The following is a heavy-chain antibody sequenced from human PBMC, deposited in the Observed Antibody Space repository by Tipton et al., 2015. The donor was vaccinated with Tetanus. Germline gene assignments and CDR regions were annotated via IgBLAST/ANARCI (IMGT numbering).Heavy chain of an antibody. V-gene: IGHV4-39*07. CDR2: ISYSGTT. J-gene: IGHJ4*02. Sequence: TLSLTCSVSGGSISSNTYSWDWIRQPPGEGLEWVGSISYSGTTDYNPSLKSRVTISVDTSKNQFSLKLSSVTAADTAVYYCARVYYGSGSYYFDYWGQGTLVTVSS. D-gene: IGHD3-10*01. CDR1: GGSISSNTYS. CDR3: ARVYYGSGSYYFDY.